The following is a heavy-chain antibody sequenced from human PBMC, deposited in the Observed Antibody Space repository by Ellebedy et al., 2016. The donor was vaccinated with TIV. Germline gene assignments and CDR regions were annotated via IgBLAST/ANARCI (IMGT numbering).Heavy chain of an antibody. CDR3: ARDLYSSGWSDYGMDG. CDR1: GFTFSIYW. CDR2: SNSDGSST. J-gene: IGHJ6*02. D-gene: IGHD6-19*01. Sequence: GESLKISXAASGFTFSIYWMTWVRQAPGKGLVWVSRSNSDGSSTSYADSVKGRFTITRDNTKNTLYLQMNSLRAEDTAVYYCARDLYSSGWSDYGMDGWGHGTTVTVSS. V-gene: IGHV3-74*01.